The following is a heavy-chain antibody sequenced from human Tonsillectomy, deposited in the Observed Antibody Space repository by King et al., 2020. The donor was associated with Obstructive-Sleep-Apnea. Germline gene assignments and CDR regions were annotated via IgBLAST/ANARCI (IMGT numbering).Heavy chain of an antibody. CDR3: ARGLTGSGYKYYFDY. D-gene: IGHD3-3*01. J-gene: IGHJ4*02. Sequence: VQLVESGGGLVQPGRSLRLSCTASGFSFGDYAMNWFRQAPGKGLEWVGLIRSNTYDGTTEYAASVKGGVTISRDNSKSIAFLQMNSLKIEDTAVYYCARGLTGSGYKYYFDYWGQGTLVTVSS. CDR1: GFSFGDYA. V-gene: IGHV3-49*03. CDR2: IRSNTYDGTT.